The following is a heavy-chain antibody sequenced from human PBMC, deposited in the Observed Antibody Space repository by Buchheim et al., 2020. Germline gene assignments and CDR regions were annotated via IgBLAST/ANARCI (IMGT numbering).Heavy chain of an antibody. Sequence: EVQLLESGGGLVQPGGSLRLSCAASGFTFSSYAMSWVRQAPGKGLEWVSAISGSGGSTYYADSVKGRFTISRDNSKNTLYLQMNSLRAEDTAVYYCAKVVPDYYDSSGYYYSWFSPGGIDYWGQGTL. D-gene: IGHD3-22*01. CDR3: AKVVPDYYDSSGYYYSWFSPGGIDY. CDR2: ISGSGGST. J-gene: IGHJ4*02. V-gene: IGHV3-23*01. CDR1: GFTFSSYA.